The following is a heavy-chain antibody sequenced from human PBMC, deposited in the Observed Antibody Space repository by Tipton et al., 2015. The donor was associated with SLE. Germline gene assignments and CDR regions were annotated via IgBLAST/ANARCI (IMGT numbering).Heavy chain of an antibody. D-gene: IGHD3-3*01. CDR1: GFTFSSYA. CDR3: AKCHDFWSGYPGY. CDR2: ISGSGGST. J-gene: IGHJ4*02. V-gene: IGHV3-23*01. Sequence: SLRLSCVASGFTFSSYAMSWVRQAPGKGLEWVSTISGSGGSTYYADSVRGRFTVSRDNSKNTLYLQVNSLRAEDTAVYYCAKCHDFWSGYPGYWGQGTLVTVSS.